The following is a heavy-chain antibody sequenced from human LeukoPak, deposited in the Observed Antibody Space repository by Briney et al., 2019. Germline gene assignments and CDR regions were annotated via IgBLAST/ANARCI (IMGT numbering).Heavy chain of an antibody. CDR2: IIPIFGTA. CDR1: GGTFSSYA. Sequence: SVKVSCKASGGTFSSYAISWVRQAPGQGLEWMGGIIPIFGTANYAQKFQGRVTITADESTSTAYMELSSLRSEDTAVYYCARGGRSYYYDSSGYRTTDYWGQGTLVTVSS. D-gene: IGHD3-22*01. V-gene: IGHV1-69*13. CDR3: ARGGRSYYYDSSGYRTTDY. J-gene: IGHJ4*02.